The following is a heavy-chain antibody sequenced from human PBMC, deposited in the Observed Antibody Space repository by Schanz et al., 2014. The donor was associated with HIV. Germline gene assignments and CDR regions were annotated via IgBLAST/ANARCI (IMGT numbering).Heavy chain of an antibody. D-gene: IGHD2-2*01. CDR2: ISYDGSNE. V-gene: IGHV3-30*03. Sequence: QVQLVESGGGVVQPGRSLRLSCAASGFTFSRDGMNWVRQAPGKGLECVAVISYDGSNEYYADSVKGRFTISRDNSKNTLYLQMNSLRTEDTAVYYCARGPTAAIVGYDAFEIWGQGTMVTVSS. J-gene: IGHJ3*02. CDR3: ARGPTAAIVGYDAFEI. CDR1: GFTFSRDG.